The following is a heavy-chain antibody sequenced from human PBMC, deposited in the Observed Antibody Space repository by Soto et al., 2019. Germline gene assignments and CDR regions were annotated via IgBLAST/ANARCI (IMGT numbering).Heavy chain of an antibody. CDR2: IGDSGAST. CDR1: GFSFSSFA. CDR3: ANVVERDG. Sequence: EVLLLESGGGLVQPGGSLRLSCEASGFSFSSFAMNWVRQAPGKGLEWVSAIGDSGASTYYADSVKGRFTISRDNSRKELYLQLNRLRAEDTAVYYCANVVERDGWGNGTTVTVSS. V-gene: IGHV3-23*01. D-gene: IGHD2-21*01. J-gene: IGHJ6*04.